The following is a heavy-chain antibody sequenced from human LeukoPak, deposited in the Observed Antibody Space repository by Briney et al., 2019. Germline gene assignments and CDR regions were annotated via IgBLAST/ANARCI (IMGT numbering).Heavy chain of an antibody. CDR2: MYSGGST. V-gene: IGHV3-53*01. J-gene: IGHJ4*02. CDR3: ARGPPFDY. CDR1: GFTVSSNY. Sequence: PGGSLRLSCAASGFTVSSNYMSWVRQAPGKGLEWVSGMYSGGSTYYADSVKGRFTIYKDNSKNTLYLEINSLRAEDTAVYYCARGPPFDYWGQGTLVTVSS.